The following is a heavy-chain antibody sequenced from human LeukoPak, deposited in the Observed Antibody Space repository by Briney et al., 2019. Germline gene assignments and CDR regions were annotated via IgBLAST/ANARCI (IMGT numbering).Heavy chain of an antibody. Sequence: GGSLRLSCGASGFTFNNYGMHWVRQAPGKGREWVAFIRYDGSNKYYADSMKGRFTISRDDSKNTLYLQMNSLRAEDTAVYYCAKAYCGSTVCYGGGKIDYWGQGTLVTVSS. CDR1: GFTFNNYG. CDR2: IRYDGSNK. CDR3: AKAYCGSTVCYGGGKIDY. V-gene: IGHV3-30*02. D-gene: IGHD2-2*01. J-gene: IGHJ4*02.